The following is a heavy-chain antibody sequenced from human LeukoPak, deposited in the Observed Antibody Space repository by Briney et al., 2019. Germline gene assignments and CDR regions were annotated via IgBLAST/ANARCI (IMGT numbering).Heavy chain of an antibody. J-gene: IGHJ4*02. V-gene: IGHV1-2*02. CDR2: INPNSGGT. CDR1: GGTFSSYA. Sequence: ASVKVSCKASGGTFSSYAISWVRQAPGQGLEWMGWINPNSGGTNYAQKFQGRVTTTRDTSISTAYMELSRLRSDDTAVYYCARARRGIAIFFDYWGQGTLVTVSS. CDR3: ARARRGIAIFFDY. D-gene: IGHD6-13*01.